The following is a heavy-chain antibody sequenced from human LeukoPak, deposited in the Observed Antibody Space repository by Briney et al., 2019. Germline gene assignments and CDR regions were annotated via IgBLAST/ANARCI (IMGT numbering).Heavy chain of an antibody. CDR3: ARNNGMDV. J-gene: IGHJ6*02. Sequence: GGSLRLSCAASGFALSSHWMTWVRQVPGRGPEWVANVNRDGSETYYLDSVKGRFTISKDNAKNSLYLQMNSLKAEDTALYHCARNNGMDVWGQGTTVIVSS. CDR1: GFALSSHW. CDR2: VNRDGSET. V-gene: IGHV3-7*03.